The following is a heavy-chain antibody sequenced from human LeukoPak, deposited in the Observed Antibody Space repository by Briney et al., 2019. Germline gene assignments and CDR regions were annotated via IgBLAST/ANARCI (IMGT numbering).Heavy chain of an antibody. V-gene: IGHV3-7*03. Sequence: GGSLGLSCAASGFTFSSYWMSWVRQAPGTGLEWVANIKQDGSEKYYVDSVKGRFTISRDNAKNSLYLQMNSLRAEDTAVYYCARNGGVYQLLLYYYYGMDVWGKGTTVTVSS. D-gene: IGHD2-2*01. CDR2: IKQDGSEK. CDR3: ARNGGVYQLLLYYYYGMDV. CDR1: GFTFSSYW. J-gene: IGHJ6*04.